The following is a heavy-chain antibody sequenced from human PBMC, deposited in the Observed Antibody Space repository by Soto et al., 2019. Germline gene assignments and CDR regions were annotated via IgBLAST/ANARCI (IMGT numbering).Heavy chain of an antibody. CDR2: ITTSGGNT. CDR1: GFTFSTYA. CDR3: AGRYCTNGVCYTNYYYYIDV. Sequence: EVQLLESGGGLVQPGGSLRLSCAASGFTFSTYAMSWVRQAPGKGLEWVSTITTSGGNTYYADSVQGRFTISRDNSKNTLYLQMNSLRAEDTAVYYCAGRYCTNGVCYTNYYYYIDVWGKGNPVNVSS. D-gene: IGHD2-8*01. J-gene: IGHJ6*03. V-gene: IGHV3-23*01.